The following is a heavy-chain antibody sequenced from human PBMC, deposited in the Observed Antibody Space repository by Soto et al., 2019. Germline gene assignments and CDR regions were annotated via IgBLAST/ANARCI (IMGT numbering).Heavy chain of an antibody. J-gene: IGHJ4*02. D-gene: IGHD6-13*01. V-gene: IGHV1-69*13. CDR1: GYTFTSYG. CDR2: IIPIFGTA. Sequence: SVKVSCKASGYTFTSYGISWVRQAPGQGLEWMGGIIPIFGTANYAQKFQGRVTITADESTGTAYMELSSLRSEDTAVYYCATSIAAAGPFDYWGQGTLVTVSS. CDR3: ATSIAAAGPFDY.